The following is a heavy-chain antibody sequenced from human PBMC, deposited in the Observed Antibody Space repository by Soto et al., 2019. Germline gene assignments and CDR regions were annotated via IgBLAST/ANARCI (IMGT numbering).Heavy chain of an antibody. CDR1: GFSISSSHW. J-gene: IGHJ6*02. Sequence: HSETLSLTCAVSGFSISSSHWWGWIRQPPGKGLEWIGYIYYNGNTDYNPSLKSRVTMSVDTSKNHFSLKLSSVTAVDTAVYYCARCFYGWGNYPYYYYGMDVWGQGTTVTVSS. CDR3: ARCFYGWGNYPYYYYGMDV. CDR2: IYYNGNT. V-gene: IGHV4-28*01. D-gene: IGHD3-10*01.